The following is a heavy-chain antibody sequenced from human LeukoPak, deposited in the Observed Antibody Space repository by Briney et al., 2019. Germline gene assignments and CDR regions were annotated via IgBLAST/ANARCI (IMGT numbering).Heavy chain of an antibody. V-gene: IGHV3-53*04. J-gene: IGHJ4*02. CDR3: ARVGVGTVAGNYFDD. D-gene: IGHD6-19*01. CDR1: GFTVSNNY. CDR2: IYGGGAT. Sequence: GGSLRLSCAASGFTVSNNYMTWVRQAPGKGLEWVSLIYGGGATYYADSVKGRFTISRHNSENTLYLEMNSLRPEDTAVYYCARVGVGTVAGNYFDDWGQGTLVTVSS.